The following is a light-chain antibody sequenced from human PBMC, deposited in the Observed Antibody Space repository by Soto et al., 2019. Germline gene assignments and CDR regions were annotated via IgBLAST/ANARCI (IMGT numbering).Light chain of an antibody. Sequence: ALTQPASVSGSPGQSITISCTGTSSDVGSYNLVSWYQQNPGKAPKVMIYEGSQRPSGVSDRFSASKSGNTASLTISGLQAEDEADYYCCSYAGSSTWVFGGGTKLTVL. CDR3: CSYAGSSTWV. CDR1: SSDVGSYNL. V-gene: IGLV2-23*01. J-gene: IGLJ3*02. CDR2: EGS.